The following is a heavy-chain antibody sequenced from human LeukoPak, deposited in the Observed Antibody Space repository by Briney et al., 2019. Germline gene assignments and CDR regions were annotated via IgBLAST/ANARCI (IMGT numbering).Heavy chain of an antibody. V-gene: IGHV4-31*03. D-gene: IGHD5-12*01. Sequence: SQTLSLTCTVSGGSLSSGGYYWSWIRQHPGKGLEWIGYIYYSGSTYYNPSLKSRVTISVDTSKNQFSLKLSSVTPADTAVYYCARGTSGYDYFDYWGQGTLVTVSS. CDR1: GGSLSSGGYY. CDR3: ARGTSGYDYFDY. J-gene: IGHJ4*02. CDR2: IYYSGST.